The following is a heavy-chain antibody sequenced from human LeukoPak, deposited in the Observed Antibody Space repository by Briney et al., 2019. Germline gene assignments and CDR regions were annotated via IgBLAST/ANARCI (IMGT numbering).Heavy chain of an antibody. Sequence: GGSLRLSCAASGFTFSSYAMSWVRQAPGKGLEWVSAISGGGGSTYYADSVKGRFTISRDNSKNTLYLQMNSLRAEDTAVYYCAKTIAALSDYYYMDVWGKGTTVTVSS. V-gene: IGHV3-23*01. J-gene: IGHJ6*03. CDR1: GFTFSSYA. CDR3: AKTIAALSDYYYMDV. D-gene: IGHD6-6*01. CDR2: ISGGGGST.